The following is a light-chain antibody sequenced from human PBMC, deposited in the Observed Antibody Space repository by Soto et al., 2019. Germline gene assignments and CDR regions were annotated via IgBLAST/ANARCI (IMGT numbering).Light chain of an antibody. CDR2: DAS. CDR3: QQDNSYSET. CDR1: QSISSW. Sequence: DIQMTQSPSTLSASVGDRVTITCRASQSISSWLAWYQQKPGKAPKLLIYDASSLESGVPSRFSGSGSGTEFTLTISSPQPDDFATYYCQQDNSYSETFGQGTKVEIK. J-gene: IGKJ1*01. V-gene: IGKV1-5*01.